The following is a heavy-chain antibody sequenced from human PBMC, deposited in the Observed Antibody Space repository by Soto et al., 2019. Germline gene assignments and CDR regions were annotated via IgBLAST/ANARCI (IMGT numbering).Heavy chain of an antibody. CDR2: IISDGSST. J-gene: IGHJ6*03. D-gene: IGHD3-3*01. CDR1: GFTFSSYW. V-gene: IGHV3-74*01. CDR3: EIFGVVRYYYYIDV. Sequence: EGQLVESGGGLVQPGGSLRLSCAASGFTFSSYWMHWVRHAPGKGLGWVSRIISDGSSTSYADSVKGRFTISRDNAKHTLYLQRNSLRAEDTAVYYWEIFGVVRYYYYIDVWGKGTTVTVSS.